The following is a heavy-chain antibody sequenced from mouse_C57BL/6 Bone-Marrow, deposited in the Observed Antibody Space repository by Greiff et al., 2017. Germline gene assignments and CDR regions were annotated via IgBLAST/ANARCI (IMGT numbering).Heavy chain of an antibody. CDR1: GYTFTSYW. CDR3: ARSGPLGRSFDY. J-gene: IGHJ2*01. CDR2: IYPTSGRT. D-gene: IGHD4-1*01. Sequence: VKLQQPGAELVKPGASVKMSCKASGYTFTSYWITWVKHRPGQGLEWIGDIYPTSGRTNYNEKFKSKAILTVDTSSNTAYMQLSSLTSEDSAVFYCARSGPLGRSFDYWGQGTTLTVSS. V-gene: IGHV1-55*01.